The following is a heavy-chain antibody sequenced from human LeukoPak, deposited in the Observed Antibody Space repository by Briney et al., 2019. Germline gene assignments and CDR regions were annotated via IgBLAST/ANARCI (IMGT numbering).Heavy chain of an antibody. V-gene: IGHV4-34*01. CDR3: ARLSGFSGLDHQRI. J-gene: IGHJ3*02. Sequence: GSLRLSCAASGFTFSSSAMSWIRQPPGKGLEWIGEINHGGSTNYNPSLKSRVTISVDTSKNQFSLRLNSVTATDTAVYYCARLSGFSGLDHQRIWGQGTMVTVSS. CDR1: GFTFSSSA. D-gene: IGHD3/OR15-3a*01. CDR2: INHGGST.